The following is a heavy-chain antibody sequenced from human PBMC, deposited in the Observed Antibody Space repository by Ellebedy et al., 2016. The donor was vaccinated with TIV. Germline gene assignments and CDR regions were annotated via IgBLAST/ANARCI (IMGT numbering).Heavy chain of an antibody. CDR2: INTDGSTA. V-gene: IGHV3-74*01. J-gene: IGHJ4*02. D-gene: IGHD3-9*01. CDR3: VRESVRYFDWDY. Sequence: PGGSLRLSCEVSGFTFSGYYMHWVRQAPGKGLVWVARINTDGSTASYEDSVEGRFTISRDHARKTLYLQVDSLRAEDTAVYYCVRESVRYFDWDYWGQGTLVTVSS. CDR1: GFTFSGYY.